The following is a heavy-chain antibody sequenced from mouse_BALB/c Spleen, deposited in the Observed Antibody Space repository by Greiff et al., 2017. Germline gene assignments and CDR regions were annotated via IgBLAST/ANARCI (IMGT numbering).Heavy chain of an antibody. Sequence: EVKLMESGPELMKPGASVKISCKASGYSFTSYYMHWVKQSHGKSLEWIGYIDPFNGGTSYNQKFKGKATLTVDKSSSTAYMHLSSLTSEDSAVYYCARDYVAWFAYWGQGTLVTVSA. CDR3: ARDYVAWFAY. CDR1: GYSFTSYY. V-gene: IGHV1S135*01. J-gene: IGHJ3*01. D-gene: IGHD1-1*01. CDR2: IDPFNGGT.